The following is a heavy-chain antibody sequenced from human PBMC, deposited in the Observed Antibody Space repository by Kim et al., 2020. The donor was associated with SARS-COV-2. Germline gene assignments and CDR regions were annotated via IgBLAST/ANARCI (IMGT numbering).Heavy chain of an antibody. CDR2: IYYSGST. Sequence: SETLSLTCTVSGGSISSYYWSWIRQPPGKGLEWIGYIYYSGSTNYNPSLKSRVTISVDTSKNQFSLKLSSVTAADTAVYYCARVHILTGYYFGPFDYWGQGTLVTVSS. CDR1: GGSISSYY. CDR3: ARVHILTGYYFGPFDY. V-gene: IGHV4-59*01. D-gene: IGHD3-9*01. J-gene: IGHJ4*02.